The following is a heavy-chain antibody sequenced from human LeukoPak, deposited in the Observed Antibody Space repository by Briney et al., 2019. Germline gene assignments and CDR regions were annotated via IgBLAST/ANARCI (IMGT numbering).Heavy chain of an antibody. V-gene: IGHV3-66*01. CDR3: ARGYGDHVGPFYFQH. CDR2: IYSGGNT. CDR1: GFTVSTIY. D-gene: IGHD4-17*01. J-gene: IGHJ1*01. Sequence: GGSLRLSCAASGFTVSTIYMTWVRQAPGKGLEWVSIIYSGGNTYYADSVKGRFTISRDNPRNTLYLQMNSLRVEDTAVYYCARGYGDHVGPFYFQHWGQGTLVTVSS.